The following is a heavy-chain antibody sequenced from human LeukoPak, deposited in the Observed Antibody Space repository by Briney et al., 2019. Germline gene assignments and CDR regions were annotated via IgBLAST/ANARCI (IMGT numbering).Heavy chain of an antibody. J-gene: IGHJ4*02. CDR3: ARDTAMGVGPFDY. D-gene: IGHD5-18*01. Sequence: GASVKVSCKASGYSFPSYGVSWVRQAPGQGLEWMGGIIPIFGTANYAQKFQGRVTITADESTSTAYMELSSLRSEDTAVYYCARDTAMGVGPFDYWGQGTLVTVSS. CDR2: IIPIFGTA. CDR1: GYSFPSYG. V-gene: IGHV1-69*13.